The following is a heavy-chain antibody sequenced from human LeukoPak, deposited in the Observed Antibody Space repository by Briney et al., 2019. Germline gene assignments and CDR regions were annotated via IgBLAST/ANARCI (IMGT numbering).Heavy chain of an antibody. CDR2: INQDGSEK. CDR1: GPTPTTPP. Sequence: GGSLRLSCAASGPTPTTPPPPPPPPPPPHPPPPPHNINQDGSEKHYVDSVTGRFTISRDNTKNSLYLQMNSLRADDTAVYYCARDLAGPPQEAFDIWGQGTMVTVSS. CDR3: ARDLAGPPQEAFDI. V-gene: IGHV3-7*01. J-gene: IGHJ3*02.